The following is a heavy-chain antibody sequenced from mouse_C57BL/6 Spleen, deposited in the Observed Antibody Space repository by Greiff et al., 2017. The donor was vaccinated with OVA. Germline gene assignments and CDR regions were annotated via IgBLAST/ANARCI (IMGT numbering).Heavy chain of an antibody. V-gene: IGHV1-19*01. CDR2: INPYNGGT. CDR3: ARSASTGTWFAY. J-gene: IGHJ3*01. CDR1: GYTFTDYY. Sequence: VQLQQSGPVLVKPGASVKMSCKASGYTFTDYYMNWVKQSHGKSLEWIGVINPYNGGTSYNQKFKGKATLTVDKSSSTAYMELNSLTSEDSAVDYCARSASTGTWFAYWGQGTLVTVSA. D-gene: IGHD4-1*02.